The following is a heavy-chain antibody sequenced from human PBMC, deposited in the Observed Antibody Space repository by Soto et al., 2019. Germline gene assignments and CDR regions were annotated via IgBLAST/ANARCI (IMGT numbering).Heavy chain of an antibody. Sequence: QVPLVQSGAEVKKPGSSVKVSCKASGGTFSSYTISWVRQAPGQGLEWMGRIIPILGIANYAQKFQGRVTITADKSTSTAYMELSSLRSEDTAVYYCARDGYCSGGSCYSRGWFDPWGQGTLVTVSS. D-gene: IGHD2-15*01. J-gene: IGHJ5*02. CDR3: ARDGYCSGGSCYSRGWFDP. CDR2: IIPILGIA. V-gene: IGHV1-69*08. CDR1: GGTFSSYT.